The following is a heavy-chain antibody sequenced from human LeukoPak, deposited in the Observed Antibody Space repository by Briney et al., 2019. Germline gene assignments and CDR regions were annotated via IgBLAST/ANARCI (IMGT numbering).Heavy chain of an antibody. D-gene: IGHD2-2*01. CDR3: ARDSIVVVPAAMSDY. Sequence: ASVKVSCKASGYTFTSYGISWVRQAPGQGLEWMGWISAYNGNTNYAQKFQGRVTMTTDTSTSTAYMELRSLRSDDTAVYYCARDSIVVVPAAMSDYWGQGTLVTGSS. V-gene: IGHV1-18*01. CDR2: ISAYNGNT. J-gene: IGHJ4*02. CDR1: GYTFTSYG.